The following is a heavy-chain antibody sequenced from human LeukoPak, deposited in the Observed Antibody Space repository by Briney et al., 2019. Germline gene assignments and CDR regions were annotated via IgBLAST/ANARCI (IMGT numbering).Heavy chain of an antibody. CDR2: ISSDGTRT. V-gene: IGHV3-23*01. D-gene: IGHD3-16*01. J-gene: IGHJ4*02. CDR3: AKWPEGAMDYFDY. CDR1: GFSFSSYA. Sequence: GGSLRLSCAASGFSFSSYAMTWARQAPVKGLEWVSAISSDGTRTYYADSVKGRFTISRGNSKNTLYLEMSSLRVEDTAIYYCAKWPEGAMDYFDYWGQGTLVTVSS.